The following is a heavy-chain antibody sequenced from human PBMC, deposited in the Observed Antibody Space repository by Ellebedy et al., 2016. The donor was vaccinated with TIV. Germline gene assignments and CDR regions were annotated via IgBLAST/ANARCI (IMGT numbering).Heavy chain of an antibody. CDR2: VSAYSGNT. V-gene: IGHV1-18*01. CDR3: ARYSGSGTYYRNGMDV. D-gene: IGHD3-10*01. Sequence: AASVKVSCKSSGYTFIDYGVTWVRHAPGPGLDWMGWVSAYSGNTNYAENLQGRVTMTTDTSTDTAYMELRSLRSDDTAVYFCARYSGSGTYYRNGMDVWGQGTTVTVSS. J-gene: IGHJ6*02. CDR1: GYTFIDYG.